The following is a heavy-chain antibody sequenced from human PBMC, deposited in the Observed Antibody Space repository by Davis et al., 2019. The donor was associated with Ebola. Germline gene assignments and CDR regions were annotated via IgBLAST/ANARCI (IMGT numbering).Heavy chain of an antibody. V-gene: IGHV1-8*01. J-gene: IGHJ4*02. Sequence: AASVKVSCKASGYIFTTYAIHWVRQAPGQRLEWMGWMNPNSGNTGYAQKFQGRVTMTRNTSISTAYMELSSLRSEDTAVYYCARGIDSSSWLDYWGQGTLVTVSS. CDR3: ARGIDSSSWLDY. CDR1: GYIFTTYA. CDR2: MNPNSGNT. D-gene: IGHD6-13*01.